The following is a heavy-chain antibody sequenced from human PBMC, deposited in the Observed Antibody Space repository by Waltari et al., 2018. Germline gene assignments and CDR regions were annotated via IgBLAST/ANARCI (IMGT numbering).Heavy chain of an antibody. CDR1: GYTFTGYY. CDR2: INPNSGGT. CDR3: ARDFPGNWNDVETWFDP. Sequence: QVQLVQSGAEVKKPGASVKVSCKASGYTFTGYYMHWVRQAPGQGLEWMGWINPNSGGTKYAQKFQGRVTMTRDTSISTAYMELSRLRSDDTAVYYCARDFPGNWNDVETWFDPWGQGTLVSVSS. D-gene: IGHD1-20*01. V-gene: IGHV1-2*02. J-gene: IGHJ5*02.